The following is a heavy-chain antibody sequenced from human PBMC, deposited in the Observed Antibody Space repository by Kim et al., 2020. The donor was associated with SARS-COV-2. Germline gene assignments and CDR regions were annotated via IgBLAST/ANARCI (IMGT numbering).Heavy chain of an antibody. Sequence: SETLSLTCTVSGGSISSGSYYWSWIRQPAGKGLEWIGRIYTSGSTNYNPSLKSRVTISVDTSKNQFSLKLSSVTAADTAVYYCARALRKKTEYNWFDPWGQGTLVTVSS. CDR3: ARALRKKTEYNWFDP. J-gene: IGHJ5*02. CDR2: IYTSGST. CDR1: GGSISSGSYY. V-gene: IGHV4-61*02.